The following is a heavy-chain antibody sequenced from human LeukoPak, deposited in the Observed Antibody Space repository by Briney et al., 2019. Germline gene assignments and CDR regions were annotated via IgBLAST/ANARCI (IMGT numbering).Heavy chain of an antibody. J-gene: IGHJ6*02. CDR2: INSDGSST. CDR3: AGDRKHCSGGSCYSSPF. Sequence: GGSPRLSCAASGFTFSSYWMHWVRQAPGKGLVWVSRINSDGSSTSYADSVKGRFTISRDNAKNTLYLQMNSLRAEDTAVYYCAGDRKHCSGGSCYSSPFWGQGTTVTVSS. CDR1: GFTFSSYW. V-gene: IGHV3-74*01. D-gene: IGHD2-15*01.